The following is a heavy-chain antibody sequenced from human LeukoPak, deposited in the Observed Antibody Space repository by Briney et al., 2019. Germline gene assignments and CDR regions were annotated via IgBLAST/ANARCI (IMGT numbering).Heavy chain of an antibody. CDR3: ARLTLQFGWYSQVDWFDP. CDR1: GGSFSGYY. J-gene: IGHJ5*02. CDR2: INHSGST. D-gene: IGHD6-19*01. V-gene: IGHV4-34*01. Sequence: SETLSLTCAVYGGSFSGYYWSWIRQPPGKGLEWIGEINHSGSTNYNPSLKSRVTISVDTSKHHYCLKLSSVTAAEAALYYGARLTLQFGWYSQVDWFDPWGQGTLVTVSS.